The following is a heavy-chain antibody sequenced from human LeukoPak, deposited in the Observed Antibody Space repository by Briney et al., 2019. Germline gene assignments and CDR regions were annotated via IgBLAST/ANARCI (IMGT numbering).Heavy chain of an antibody. CDR2: INTNTGNP. D-gene: IGHD3-16*01. CDR1: GYTFTRNA. V-gene: IGHV7-4-1*02. Sequence: ASVKVSCKASGYTFTRNAMTWVRQAPGQGLEWMGWINTNTGNPTYAQGFTGRYVFSLDTSVSTAYLQISSLKAEDTAVYYCARVRYRLAETYIDYWGQGTLVTVSS. J-gene: IGHJ4*02. CDR3: ARVRYRLAETYIDY.